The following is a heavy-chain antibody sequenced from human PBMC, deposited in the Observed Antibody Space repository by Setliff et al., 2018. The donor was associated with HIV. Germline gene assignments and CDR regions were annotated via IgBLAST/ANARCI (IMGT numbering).Heavy chain of an antibody. D-gene: IGHD6-13*01. CDR1: GFTFSSYS. CDR3: AKQTVSSSWSNWFDP. V-gene: IGHV3-30*02. CDR2: IRYDGSNK. Sequence: GESLKISCAASGFTFSSYSMNWVRQAPGKGLEWVAFIRYDGSNKYYADSVKGRFTISRDNSKNTLYLQMNSLRAEDTAVYYCAKQTVSSSWSNWFDPWGQGTLVTVSS. J-gene: IGHJ5*02.